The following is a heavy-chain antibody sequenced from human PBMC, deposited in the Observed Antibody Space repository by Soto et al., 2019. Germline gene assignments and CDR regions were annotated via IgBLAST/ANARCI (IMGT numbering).Heavy chain of an antibody. V-gene: IGHV3-7*01. J-gene: IGHJ2*01. CDR1: GVTFSTYW. CDR2: INLDGSEK. CDR3: ARARIDL. Sequence: EVQLVESGGGLVQPGGSLRLSCAACGVTFSTYWMTWVRQAPGKGLEWVANINLDGSEKYYVDSVKGRFSISRDNVKNSLYLQLNSLRAEDTALYYCARARIDLWGRGTLVTVSS.